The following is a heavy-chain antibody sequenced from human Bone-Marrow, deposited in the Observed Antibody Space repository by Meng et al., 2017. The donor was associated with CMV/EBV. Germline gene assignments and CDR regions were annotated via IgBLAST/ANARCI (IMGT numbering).Heavy chain of an antibody. Sequence: SVKVSCKASGGTFSSYAISWVRQAPGQGLEWMGGIIPIFGTANYAQKFQGRVTITTDESTSTAYMELSSLRSEDTAVYYCAKTPSLYYYFSMDVWGQGTTVTVSS. CDR3: AKTPSLYYYFSMDV. CDR2: IIPIFGTA. V-gene: IGHV1-69*05. D-gene: IGHD4-23*01. J-gene: IGHJ6*02. CDR1: GGTFSSYA.